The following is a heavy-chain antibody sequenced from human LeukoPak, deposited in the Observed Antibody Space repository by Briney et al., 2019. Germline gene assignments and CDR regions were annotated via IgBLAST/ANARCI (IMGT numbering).Heavy chain of an antibody. J-gene: IGHJ4*02. V-gene: IGHV3-33*01. CDR2: IRDDGSKK. D-gene: IGHD5-18*01. CDR3: ARTGDTERFDY. CDR1: GFTFSNYG. Sequence: GGSLRLSCAASGFTFSNYGMHWVRQAPGKGLEWVALIRDDGSKKDYADSVKGRFTISRDNSKNTLHLQMNSLRAEDTAVYYCARTGDTERFDYWGQGTLVTVSS.